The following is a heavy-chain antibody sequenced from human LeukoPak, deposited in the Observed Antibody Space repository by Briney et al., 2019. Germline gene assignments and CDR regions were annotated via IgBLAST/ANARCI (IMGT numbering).Heavy chain of an antibody. CDR3: ARESHIVATTYFDY. D-gene: IGHD5-12*01. CDR2: ISPNSGGT. J-gene: IGHJ4*02. V-gene: IGHV1-2*04. CDR1: GYTFTGYY. Sequence: ASVKVSCKASGYTFTGYYMHWVRQAPGQGLEWMGWISPNSGGTNYAQKFQGWVTMTRDTSISTAYMELSRLRSDDTAVYYCARESHIVATTYFDYWGQGTLVTVSS.